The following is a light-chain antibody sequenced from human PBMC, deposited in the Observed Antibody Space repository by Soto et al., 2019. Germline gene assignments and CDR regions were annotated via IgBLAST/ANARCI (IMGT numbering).Light chain of an antibody. J-gene: IGLJ3*02. CDR1: SSNIGAGYD. V-gene: IGLV1-40*01. CDR3: QSYDSSLSAL. CDR2: GNS. Sequence: QSALTQPPSVSGAPGQRVTISCTGSSSNIGAGYDVHWYQQLPGTAPKLLIYGNSNRPSGVPDRFSGSKSGTSASLAITGLQAEGEADYYCQSYDSSLSALFGGGTKLTVL.